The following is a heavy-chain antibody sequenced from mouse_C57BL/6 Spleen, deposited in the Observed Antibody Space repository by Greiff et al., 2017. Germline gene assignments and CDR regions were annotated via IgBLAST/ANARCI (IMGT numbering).Heavy chain of an antibody. CDR1: GYTFTDYN. CDR2: INPNNGGT. CDR3: ARDGKGAMDY. V-gene: IGHV1-18*01. J-gene: IGHJ4*01. Sequence: EVMLVESGPELVKPGASVKIPCKASGYTFTDYNMDWVKQSHGKRLEWIGDINPNNGGTIYNQKFKGKATLTVDKSSSTAYMELRSLTSEETAVYYCARDGKGAMDYWGQGTSVTVSS. D-gene: IGHD2-1*01.